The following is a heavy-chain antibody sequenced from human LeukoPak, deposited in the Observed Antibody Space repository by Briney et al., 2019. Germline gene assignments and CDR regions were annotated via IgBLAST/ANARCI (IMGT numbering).Heavy chain of an antibody. CDR3: ARKETYYDFWSGYYSSGKFDY. V-gene: IGHV4-4*09. D-gene: IGHD3-3*01. Sequence: SETLSLTCIVSGGSISSYYWSWIRQPPGKGLEWIGYIYTSGSTNYNPSLKSRVTISVDTSKNQFSLKLSSVTAADTAVYYCARKETYYDFWSGYYSSGKFDYWGQGTLVTVSS. CDR1: GGSISSYY. CDR2: IYTSGST. J-gene: IGHJ4*02.